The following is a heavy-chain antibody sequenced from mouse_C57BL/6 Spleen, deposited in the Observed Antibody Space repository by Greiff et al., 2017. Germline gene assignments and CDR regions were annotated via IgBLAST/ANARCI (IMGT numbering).Heavy chain of an antibody. CDR2: IRLKSDNYAT. D-gene: IGHD2-1*01. CDR3: TGVYGNPLDY. CDR1: GFTFSNYW. J-gene: IGHJ2*01. V-gene: IGHV6-3*01. Sequence: EVKLEESGGGLVQPGGSMKLSCVASGFTFSNYWMNWVRQSPEKGLEWVAQIRLKSDNYATHYAESVKGRFTISRDDSKSSVYLQMNNLRAEDTGIYYCTGVYGNPLDYWGQGTTLTVAS.